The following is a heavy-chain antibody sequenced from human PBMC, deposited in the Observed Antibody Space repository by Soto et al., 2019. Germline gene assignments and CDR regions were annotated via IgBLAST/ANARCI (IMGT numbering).Heavy chain of an antibody. CDR1: GGSISSSSYY. CDR3: ARRRSSPAADY. CDR2: IYYSGST. V-gene: IGHV4-39*01. Sequence: QLQLQESGPGLVKPSETLSLICTVSGGSISSSSYYWGWIRQPPGKGLEWIGSIYYSGSTYYNPSLKSRVTISVDTSKNQFSLKLSSVTAADTAVYYCARRRSSPAADYWGQGTLVTVSS. D-gene: IGHD6-6*01. J-gene: IGHJ4*02.